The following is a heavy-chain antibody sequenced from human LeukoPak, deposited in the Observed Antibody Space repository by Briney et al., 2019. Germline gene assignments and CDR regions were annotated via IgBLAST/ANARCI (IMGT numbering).Heavy chain of an antibody. CDR1: GITFSDYW. CDR2: INNDGSRT. J-gene: IGHJ6*04. V-gene: IGHV3-74*01. Sequence: TGGSLRLSCAASGITFSDYWMHWVRQVPGKGLVWVSHINNDGSRTSYADSVKGRFTVTRDNAKNSLYLQMNSLRAEDTAVYYCAELGITMIGGVWGKGTTVTISS. CDR3: AELGITMIGGV. D-gene: IGHD3-10*02.